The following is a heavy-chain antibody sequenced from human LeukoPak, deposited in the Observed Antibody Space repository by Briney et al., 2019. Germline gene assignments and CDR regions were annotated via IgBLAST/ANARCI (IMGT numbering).Heavy chain of an antibody. CDR2: IYTSGST. CDR1: GGSISSGSYY. J-gene: IGHJ4*02. Sequence: SETLSLTCTVSGGSISSGSYYWSWIRQPAGKGLEWIGRIYTSGSTNYNPSLKSRVTISVDTSKNQFSLKLSSVTAADTAVYYCARVATVPPYYFDYWGQGTLVTVSS. D-gene: IGHD4-17*01. CDR3: ARVATVPPYYFDY. V-gene: IGHV4-61*02.